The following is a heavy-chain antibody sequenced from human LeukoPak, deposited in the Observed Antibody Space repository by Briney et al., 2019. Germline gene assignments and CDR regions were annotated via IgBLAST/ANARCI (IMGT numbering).Heavy chain of an antibody. CDR1: GFTFSDYA. Sequence: PGGSLRLSCAASGFTFSDYAMSWVRQAPGKGLEWVSVIYSGGSTYYADSVKGRFTISRDNSKNTLYLQMNSLRAEDTAVYYCARDLPDSSGWYHRCFDYWGQGTLVTVSS. CDR3: ARDLPDSSGWYHRCFDY. D-gene: IGHD6-19*01. V-gene: IGHV3-66*01. J-gene: IGHJ4*02. CDR2: IYSGGST.